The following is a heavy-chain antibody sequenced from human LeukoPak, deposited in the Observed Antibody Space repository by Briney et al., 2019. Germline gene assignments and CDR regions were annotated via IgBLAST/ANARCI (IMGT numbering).Heavy chain of an antibody. V-gene: IGHV3-30*04. J-gene: IGHJ4*02. CDR2: ISYDGSNK. CDR3: ARTIHDYGDYGFDY. D-gene: IGHD4-17*01. CDR1: GFTFSSYA. Sequence: GGSLRLSCAASGFTFSSYAMHWVRQAPGKGLEWVAVISYDGSNKYYADSVKGRFTISRDNSKNTLYLQMNSLRAEDTAVYYCARTIHDYGDYGFDYWGQGTLVTVSS.